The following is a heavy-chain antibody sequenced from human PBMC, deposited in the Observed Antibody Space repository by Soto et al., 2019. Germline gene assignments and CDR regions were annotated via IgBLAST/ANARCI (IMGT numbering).Heavy chain of an antibody. D-gene: IGHD1-1*01. CDR2: IRYADGTT. J-gene: IGHJ4*02. CDR3: VKDWIWKDSLGAGCIAN. V-gene: IGHV3-23*01. CDR1: GFSFRNYA. Sequence: GGSLRLSCPASGFSFRNYAMTLVRQAPGKGLEWISSIRYADGTTCDPDSVKGRFTISREDYKNTVSPQMNSLRGLYTAVYYCVKDWIWKDSLGAGCIANWGPGTLVPVSS.